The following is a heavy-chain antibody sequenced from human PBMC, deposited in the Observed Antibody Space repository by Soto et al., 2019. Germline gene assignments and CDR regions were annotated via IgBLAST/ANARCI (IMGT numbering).Heavy chain of an antibody. CDR3: TRSYYDVLTGYSPLPGY. CDR2: FYYGGST. J-gene: IGHJ4*02. CDR1: GASISCDISY. D-gene: IGHD3-9*01. V-gene: IGHV4-39*01. Sequence: SETLSLTCTVSGASISCDISYWGWIRQPPGKGLEWIGSFYYGGSTHLNPSLKSRVNISVDTSKGQFSLKLSSVTAADTAVYHCTRSYYDVLTGYSPLPGYWGQGTLVTVS.